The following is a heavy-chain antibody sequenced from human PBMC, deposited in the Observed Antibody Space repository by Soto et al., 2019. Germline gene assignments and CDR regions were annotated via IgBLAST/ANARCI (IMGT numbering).Heavy chain of an antibody. CDR2: ISSSSSYT. V-gene: IGHV3-11*06. Sequence: VQLVESGGGLVKPGGSLRLSCAASGFTFSDYYMSWIRQAPGKGLEWVSYISSSSSYTNYADSVKGRFTISRDNAKNSLYLQMNSLRAEDTAVYYCARVHGDYGLGYYGMDVWGQGTTVTVSS. CDR1: GFTFSDYY. D-gene: IGHD4-17*01. J-gene: IGHJ6*02. CDR3: ARVHGDYGLGYYGMDV.